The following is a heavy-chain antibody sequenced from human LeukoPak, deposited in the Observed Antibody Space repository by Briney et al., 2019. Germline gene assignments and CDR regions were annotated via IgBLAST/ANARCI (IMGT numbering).Heavy chain of an antibody. D-gene: IGHD6-13*01. J-gene: IGHJ4*02. CDR3: AGLGIYSSSC. Sequence: GESLKISCKGSEYSFTTYWISWVRQMPGKGLEWMGRIDPSDSYTKYSPSFQGHVTISADKSISTAYLQWSSLKASDTAMYYCAGLGIYSSSCWGQGTLVSVSS. V-gene: IGHV5-10-1*01. CDR2: IDPSDSYT. CDR1: EYSFTTYW.